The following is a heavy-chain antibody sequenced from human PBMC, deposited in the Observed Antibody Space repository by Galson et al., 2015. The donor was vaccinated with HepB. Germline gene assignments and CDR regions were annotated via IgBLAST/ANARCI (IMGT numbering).Heavy chain of an antibody. V-gene: IGHV3-11*06. J-gene: IGHJ2*01. CDR1: GFTFSDYY. CDR2: ISSSSSYT. D-gene: IGHD3-22*01. CDR3: ARWVVITASSNWYFDL. Sequence: SLRLSCAASGFTFSDYYMSWIRQAPGKGLEWVSYISSSSSYTNYADSVKGRFTISRDNAKNSLYLQMNSLRAEDTAVYYCARWVVITASSNWYFDLWGRGTLVTVSS.